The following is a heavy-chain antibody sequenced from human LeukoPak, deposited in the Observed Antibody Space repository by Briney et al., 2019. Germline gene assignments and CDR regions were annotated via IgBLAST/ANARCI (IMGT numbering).Heavy chain of an antibody. CDR2: IYYSGST. CDR3: ARDRSMVRGVIHAFDI. D-gene: IGHD3-10*01. V-gene: IGHV4-39*07. Sequence: SETLSLTCTVSGGSISSSSYYWVWIRQPPGKGLEWIGSIYYSGSTYYNPSLKSRVTISVDTSKNQFSLKLSSVTAADTAVYYCARDRSMVRGVIHAFDIWGQGTMVTVSS. J-gene: IGHJ3*02. CDR1: GGSISSSSYY.